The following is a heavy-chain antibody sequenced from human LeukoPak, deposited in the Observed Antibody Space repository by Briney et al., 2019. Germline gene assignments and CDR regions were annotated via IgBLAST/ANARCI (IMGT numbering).Heavy chain of an antibody. CDR3: ARAAMVRGVDYFDS. V-gene: IGHV3-23*01. J-gene: IGHJ4*02. CDR2: ISGSGGAT. D-gene: IGHD3-10*01. CDR1: GFTFGSYS. Sequence: GGSLRLSRAASGFTFGSYSMTWVRQAPGKGLEWVSVISGSGGATYYADSVKGRFTISRDNSKNTLCLQMNSLRAEDTAVYYFARAAMVRGVDYFDSWGQGTLVTVSS.